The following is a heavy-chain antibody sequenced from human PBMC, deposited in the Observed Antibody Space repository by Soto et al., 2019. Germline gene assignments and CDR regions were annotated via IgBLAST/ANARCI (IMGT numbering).Heavy chain of an antibody. V-gene: IGHV6-1*01. CDR1: GDRVSSNSAA. CDR3: ARDLISEQQLTTSLIWFDP. Sequence: KQSQTLSLTCAISGDRVSSNSAAWNWIRQSPSRGLEWLGRTYYRSKWYNDYAVSVKSRITINPDTSKNQFSLQLNSVTPEDTAVYYCARDLISEQQLTTSLIWFDPWGQGTLVTVSS. J-gene: IGHJ5*02. CDR2: TYYRSKWYN. D-gene: IGHD6-13*01.